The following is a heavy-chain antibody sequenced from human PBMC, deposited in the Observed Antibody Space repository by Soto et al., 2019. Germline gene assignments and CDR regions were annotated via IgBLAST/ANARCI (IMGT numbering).Heavy chain of an antibody. D-gene: IGHD3-16*01. CDR3: ARDRLRPGADFDY. CDR2: INPSGGST. Sequence: ASVKVSCKASGCTFSSYTSSWVRQAPGQGLEWMGIINPSGGSTSYAQKFQGRVTMTRDTSTSTVYMELSSLRSEDTAVYYCARDRLRPGADFDYWGQGTLVTVSS. J-gene: IGHJ4*02. CDR1: GCTFSSYT. V-gene: IGHV1-46*01.